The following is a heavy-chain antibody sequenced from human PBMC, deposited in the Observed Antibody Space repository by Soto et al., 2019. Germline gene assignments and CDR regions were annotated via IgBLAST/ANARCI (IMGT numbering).Heavy chain of an antibody. CDR1: GFSFRSYT. CDR3: ARDLNWEFDC. Sequence: EVQLVESGGGLVQPGGSLTLSCATSGFSFRSYTMNWVRQAPGKGLEWLAYISKTGGSIAYADSVKGRLTISRDNAKNSLYLQMNSLRDEDTAVYYCARDLNWEFDCWGQGTLVIVSS. J-gene: IGHJ4*02. V-gene: IGHV3-48*03. CDR2: ISKTGGSI. D-gene: IGHD7-27*01.